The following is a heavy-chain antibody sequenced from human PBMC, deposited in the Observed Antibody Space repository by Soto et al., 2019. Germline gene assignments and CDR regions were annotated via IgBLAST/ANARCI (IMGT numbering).Heavy chain of an antibody. J-gene: IGHJ6*02. V-gene: IGHV4-34*01. CDR3: ARVYYDFWSGYSEALDV. D-gene: IGHD3-3*01. CDR2: INHSGST. Sequence: SETLSLTCAVYGGSFSGYYWSWIRQPPGKGLEWIGEINHSGSTKYNPSLKSRVSISVDTSKNQFSLKLSSVTAADTAVYYCARVYYDFWSGYSEALDVWGQGTTVTVSS. CDR1: GGSFSGYY.